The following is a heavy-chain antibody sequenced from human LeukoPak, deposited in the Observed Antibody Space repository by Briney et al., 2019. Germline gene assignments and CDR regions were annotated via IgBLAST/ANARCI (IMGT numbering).Heavy chain of an antibody. CDR1: GFTFSSYG. CDR2: IWYGGSNK. D-gene: IGHD4-17*01. J-gene: IGHJ3*02. CDR3: ARSDYGDVAGAFDI. V-gene: IGHV3-33*01. Sequence: PGRSLRLSCAASGFTFSSYGMHWVRQAPGKGLEWVAVIWYGGSNKYYADSVKGRFTISRDNSKNTLYLQMNSLRAEDTAVYYCARSDYGDVAGAFDIWGQGTMVTVSS.